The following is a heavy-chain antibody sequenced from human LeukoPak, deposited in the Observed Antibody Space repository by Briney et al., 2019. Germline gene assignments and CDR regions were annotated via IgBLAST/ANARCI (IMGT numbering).Heavy chain of an antibody. Sequence: ASVKVSCKASGYTFTSYGISWVRQAPGQGLEWMGWISAYNGNTNYAQKLQGRVTMTTDTSTSTAYMELRSLRSDDTAVYYCARDTLVGATGGYYYYYYMDVWGKGTTVTVSS. J-gene: IGHJ6*03. CDR1: GYTFTSYG. V-gene: IGHV1-18*01. CDR2: ISAYNGNT. CDR3: ARDTLVGATGGYYYYYYMDV. D-gene: IGHD1-26*01.